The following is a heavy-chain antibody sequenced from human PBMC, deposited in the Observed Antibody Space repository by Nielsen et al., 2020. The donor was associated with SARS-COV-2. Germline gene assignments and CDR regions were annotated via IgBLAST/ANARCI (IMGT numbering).Heavy chain of an antibody. D-gene: IGHD6-13*01. CDR1: RFTFSDYG. CDR3: AKDQLVRLGLYYYYGMDV. Sequence: GESLKISCAASRFTFSDYGIHWVRQAPGKGLEWVAVISYDGSNKYYADSVKGRFTISRDNSKNTLYLQMNSLRAEDTAVYYCAKDQLVRLGLYYYYGMDVWGQGTTVTVSS. V-gene: IGHV3-30*18. J-gene: IGHJ6*02. CDR2: ISYDGSNK.